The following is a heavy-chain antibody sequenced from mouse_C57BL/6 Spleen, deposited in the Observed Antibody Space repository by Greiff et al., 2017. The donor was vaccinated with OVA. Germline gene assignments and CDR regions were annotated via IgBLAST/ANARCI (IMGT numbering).Heavy chain of an antibody. D-gene: IGHD1-1*01. V-gene: IGHV1-59*01. CDR2: IDPSDSYT. CDR1: GYTFTSYW. CDR3: AKSCSSPSDY. Sequence: VQLQQPGAELVRPGTSVKLSCKASGYTFTSYWMHWVKQRPGQGLEWIGVIDPSDSYTNYNQKFKGKATLTVDTSSSTAYMQLSSLTSEDSAVYSCAKSCSSPSDYWGQGTTLTVSS. J-gene: IGHJ2*01.